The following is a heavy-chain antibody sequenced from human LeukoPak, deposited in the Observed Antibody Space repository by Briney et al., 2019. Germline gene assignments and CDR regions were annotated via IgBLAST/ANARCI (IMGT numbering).Heavy chain of an antibody. CDR1: GFTFSSYS. CDR2: ISSSSNI. V-gene: IGHV3-21*01. J-gene: IGHJ4*02. Sequence: GGSLRLSCAASGFTFSSYSMNWVRQAPGKGLEWVSYISSSSNIFYADSFKGRFTISRDNAQNSLYLQMNSLRVEDTAVYYCARDPPGAHFDYWGQGTLVTVSS. CDR3: ARDPPGAHFDY. D-gene: IGHD7-27*01.